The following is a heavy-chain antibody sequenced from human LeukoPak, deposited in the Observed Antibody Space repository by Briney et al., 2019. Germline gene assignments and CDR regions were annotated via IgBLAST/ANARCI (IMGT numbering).Heavy chain of an antibody. J-gene: IGHJ4*02. CDR3: AKEFNRGLPDY. V-gene: IGHV3-74*01. Sequence: GGSLRLSCAASGFTFSGYWMHWVRQAPGKGLVWVSLINHDGSNRNYADSVKGRFTISRDNSKNTLYLQMSSLRAEDTAVYYCAKEFNRGLPDYWGQGTLVTVPS. CDR1: GFTFSGYW. CDR2: INHDGSNR. D-gene: IGHD2-21*01.